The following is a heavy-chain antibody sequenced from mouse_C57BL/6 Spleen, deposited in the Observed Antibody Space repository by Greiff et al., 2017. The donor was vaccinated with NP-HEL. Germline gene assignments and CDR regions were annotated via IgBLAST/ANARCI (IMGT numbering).Heavy chain of an antibody. V-gene: IGHV1-54*01. D-gene: IGHD2-13*01. Sequence: QVQLQQSGAELVRPGTSVKVSCKASGYAFTNYLIEWVKQRPGQGLEWIGMINPGSGGTNYNEKFKGKATLTADKSSSTAYMQLSSLTSEDSAVYFCARGRLLGPFDYWGQGTTLTVSS. CDR1: GYAFTNYL. J-gene: IGHJ2*01. CDR2: INPGSGGT. CDR3: ARGRLLGPFDY.